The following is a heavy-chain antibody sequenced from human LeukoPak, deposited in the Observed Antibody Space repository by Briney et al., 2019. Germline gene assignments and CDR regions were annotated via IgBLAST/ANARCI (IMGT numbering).Heavy chain of an antibody. CDR2: IYYSGST. CDR1: GGSISSSSYY. V-gene: IGHV4-39*01. Sequence: SETLSLTCTVSGGSISSSSYYWGWIRQPPGKGLEWIGSIYYSGSTYYNPSLKSRVTISVDTSKNQFSLKLSSVTAADTVVYYCAENNDILTGPVFYYWGQGTLVTVSS. D-gene: IGHD3-9*01. J-gene: IGHJ4*02. CDR3: AENNDILTGPVFYY.